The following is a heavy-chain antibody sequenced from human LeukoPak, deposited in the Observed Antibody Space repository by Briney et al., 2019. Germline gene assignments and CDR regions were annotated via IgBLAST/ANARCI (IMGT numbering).Heavy chain of an antibody. CDR2: IYTSGST. D-gene: IGHD4-23*01. CDR1: GGSISSYY. Sequence: SETLSLTCTVSGGSISSYYWSWIRQPAGKGLEWIGRIYTSGSTNYNPSLKSRVTMSVDTSKNQFSLKLSSVTATDTAVYYCASTVVTPRPRYYYYYMDVWGKGTTVTVSS. J-gene: IGHJ6*03. CDR3: ASTVVTPRPRYYYYYMDV. V-gene: IGHV4-4*07.